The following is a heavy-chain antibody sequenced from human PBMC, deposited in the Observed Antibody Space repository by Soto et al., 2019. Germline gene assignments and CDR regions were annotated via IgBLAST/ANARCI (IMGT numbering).Heavy chain of an antibody. CDR2: LSGSGGST. J-gene: IGHJ4*02. V-gene: IGHV3-23*01. CDR1: GFTFCTYA. Sequence: EVQLLESGGGLVQPGGSLRLSCAVSGFTFCTYAMSWVRQAPGTGLEWGSGLSGSGGSTYYADSVKGRVTVSRDKSKGRRYLQMFVLRAKDTAIYYCAKGHRAPVTYFDSWGQGSLVTVSS. CDR3: AKGHRAPVTYFDS. D-gene: IGHD3-10*01.